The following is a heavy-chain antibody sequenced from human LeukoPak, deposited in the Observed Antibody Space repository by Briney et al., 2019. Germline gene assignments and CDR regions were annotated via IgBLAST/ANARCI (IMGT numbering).Heavy chain of an antibody. V-gene: IGHV3-74*01. J-gene: IGHJ4*02. CDR3: AHSWLPTGD. Sequence: PGGSLRLSCGASGFTFSSFWMHWGRQAPGKGLGWVSIINADGSTTNYADSVKGGFTVSRDNAKNTLYLQMNSLRAEDTAVYYCAHSWLPTGDWGQGTLVTVSS. CDR1: GFTFSSFW. CDR2: INADGSTT. D-gene: IGHD6-19*01.